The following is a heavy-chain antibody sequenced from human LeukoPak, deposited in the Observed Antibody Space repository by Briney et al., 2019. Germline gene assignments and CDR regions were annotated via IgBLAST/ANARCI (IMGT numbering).Heavy chain of an antibody. CDR3: ARREGYPYYFDY. D-gene: IGHD3-16*02. J-gene: IGHJ4*02. V-gene: IGHV4-39*01. CDR2: IYYSGST. Sequence: KSSETLSLTCTVSGGSISSSSYYWGWIRQPPGKGLGWIGSIYYSGSTYYNPSLKSRVTISVDTSKNQFSLKLSSVTAADTAVYYCARREGYPYYFDYWGQGTLVTVSS. CDR1: GGSISSSSYY.